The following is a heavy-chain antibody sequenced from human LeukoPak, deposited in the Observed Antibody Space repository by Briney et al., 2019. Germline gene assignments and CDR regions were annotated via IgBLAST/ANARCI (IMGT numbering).Heavy chain of an antibody. Sequence: SETLSLTCSVSGGSISRSSYYWGWIRQPPGKGLEWIGSIYYGGSTYSNPSLKSRVTISVDTSKNQFSLKLSSVTAADTAVYYCARSTIPVPGSAKFQYYYYTMDVWGQGTTVTVSS. D-gene: IGHD6-19*01. CDR1: GGSISRSSYY. CDR3: ARSTIPVPGSAKFQYYYYTMDV. J-gene: IGHJ6*02. V-gene: IGHV4-39*07. CDR2: IYYGGST.